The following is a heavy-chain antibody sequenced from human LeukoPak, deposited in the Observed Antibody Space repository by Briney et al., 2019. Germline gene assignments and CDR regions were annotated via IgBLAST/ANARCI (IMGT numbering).Heavy chain of an antibody. CDR3: ARDPVARVAAAGTGVDY. CDR2: ISSSSSYI. Sequence: PGGSLRLSCAASGFTFSSYSMNWVRQAPGKGLEWVSSISSSSSYIYYADSVKGRFTISRDNAKNSLYLQMNSLRAEDTAVYYCARDPVARVAAAGTGVDYWGQGTLVTVSS. D-gene: IGHD6-13*01. CDR1: GFTFSSYS. V-gene: IGHV3-21*01. J-gene: IGHJ4*02.